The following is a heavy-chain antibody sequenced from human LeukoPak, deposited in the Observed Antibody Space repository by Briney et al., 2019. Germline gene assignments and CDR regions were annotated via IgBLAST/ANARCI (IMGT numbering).Heavy chain of an antibody. Sequence: SETLPLTCTVSGYSISSGYYWSWIRQPPGKGLEWIATIHHSGVTYYNPSLKSRVTMSVDTTKNQFSLKLGSVTAASTAVYYCARYTANTAGYSFDFWGQGALVTVSS. J-gene: IGHJ4*02. CDR2: IHHSGVT. CDR3: ARYTANTAGYSFDF. V-gene: IGHV4-38-2*02. CDR1: GYSISSGYY. D-gene: IGHD3-22*01.